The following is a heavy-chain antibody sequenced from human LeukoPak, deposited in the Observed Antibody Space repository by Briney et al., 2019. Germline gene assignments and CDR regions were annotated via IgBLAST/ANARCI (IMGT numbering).Heavy chain of an antibody. Sequence: GGSLRLSCATSGITFSNYRMHWVRQVPGKGLEWVSRISGDGTTISYADSVEGRFTISRDNAKNTLYLQMSSLRAEDTAVYYCARDTDGLHYWGQGALVTVSS. CDR1: GITFSNYR. D-gene: IGHD2-8*02. CDR3: ARDTDGLHY. J-gene: IGHJ4*02. V-gene: IGHV3-74*01. CDR2: ISGDGTTI.